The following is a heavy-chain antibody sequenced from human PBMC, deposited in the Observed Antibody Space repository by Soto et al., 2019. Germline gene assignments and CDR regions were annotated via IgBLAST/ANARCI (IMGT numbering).Heavy chain of an antibody. D-gene: IGHD2-2*01. CDR3: AREDSIIIPAVSDF. CDR2: ISKSDYT. CDR1: GFAFNNYG. V-gene: IGHV3-21*01. J-gene: IGHJ4*02. Sequence: GGSLRLSCTVSGFAFNNYGINWVRQAPGKGLERVSSISKSDYTYYSDSVKGRFTISRDNAKNSVSLQMNTLRVEDTAVYYCAREDSIIIPAVSDFWGQGTLVTVSS.